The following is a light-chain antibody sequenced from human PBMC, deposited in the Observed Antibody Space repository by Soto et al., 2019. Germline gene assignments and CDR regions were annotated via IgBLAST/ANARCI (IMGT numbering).Light chain of an antibody. V-gene: IGLV2-23*02. Sequence: QSVLTQPASVSGSPGQSITISCTGTSSDVGNYNLVSWYQQHPGKAPKLMIYEVSKRPSGVSNRFSGSKSGNTASLTISGLQAEDEADYYWCSYATGSTLIFGGGTKLTVL. CDR2: EVS. J-gene: IGLJ2*01. CDR3: CSYATGSTLI. CDR1: SSDVGNYNL.